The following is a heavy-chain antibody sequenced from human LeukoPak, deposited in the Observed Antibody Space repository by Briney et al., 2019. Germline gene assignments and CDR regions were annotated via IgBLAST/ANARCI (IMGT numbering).Heavy chain of an antibody. D-gene: IGHD4/OR15-4a*01. Sequence: GGSLRLSCAASGFTFSNAWMSWVRQAPGKGLEWVGRIKSKTDGGTTDYAAPVKGRFIISRDDSKNTLYLQMNSLKTEDTAVYYCTTPRGDYGSFAFDIWGQGTMVTVSS. CDR2: IKSKTDGGTT. V-gene: IGHV3-15*01. J-gene: IGHJ3*02. CDR1: GFTFSNAW. CDR3: TTPRGDYGSFAFDI.